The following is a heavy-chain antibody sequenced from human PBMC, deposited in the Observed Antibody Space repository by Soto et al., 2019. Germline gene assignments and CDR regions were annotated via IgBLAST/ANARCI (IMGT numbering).Heavy chain of an antibody. CDR3: ARDWSGYDRRTRYYGMDV. Sequence: GGSLRLSCAASGFTFSSYGMHWVRQAPGKXLEWVAVIWYDGSNKYYADSVKGRFTISRDNSKNTLYLQMNSLRAEDTAVYYCARDWSGYDRRTRYYGMDVWGQGTTVTVSS. V-gene: IGHV3-33*01. D-gene: IGHD5-12*01. J-gene: IGHJ6*02. CDR1: GFTFSSYG. CDR2: IWYDGSNK.